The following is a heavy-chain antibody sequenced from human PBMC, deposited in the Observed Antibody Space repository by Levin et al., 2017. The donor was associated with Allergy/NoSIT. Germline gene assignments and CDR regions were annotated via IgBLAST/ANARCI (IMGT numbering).Heavy chain of an antibody. CDR3: AREVGSGSYHMGTIGY. V-gene: IGHV4-31*03. Sequence: SSETLSLTCTVSGGSISSGGYYWSWIRQHPGKGLEWIGYIYYSGSTYYNPSLKSRVTISVDTSKNQFSLKLSSVTAADTAVYYCAREVGSGSYHMGTIGYWGQGTLVTVSS. D-gene: IGHD3-10*01. CDR2: IYYSGST. CDR1: GGSISSGGYY. J-gene: IGHJ4*02.